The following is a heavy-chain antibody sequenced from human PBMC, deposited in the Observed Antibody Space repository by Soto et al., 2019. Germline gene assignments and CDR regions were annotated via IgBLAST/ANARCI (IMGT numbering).Heavy chain of an antibody. Sequence: QVQLQESGPGLVTPSETLSLTCTVSGGSISSYYWSWIRHHPGKGLEWIVYIYYSGTPHYHPSLKSRAPVSVDTAKNHFSPKLSSGTAADTAVYHSASTDHCYGSASYYNRGDCGMDVWGQWSTVTVTS. D-gene: IGHD3-10*01. J-gene: IGHJ6*02. CDR2: IYYSGTP. V-gene: IGHV4-59*01. CDR1: GGSISSYY. CDR3: ASTDHCYGSASYYNRGDCGMDV.